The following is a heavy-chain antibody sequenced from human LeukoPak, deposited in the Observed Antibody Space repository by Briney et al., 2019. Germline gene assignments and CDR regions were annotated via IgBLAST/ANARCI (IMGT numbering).Heavy chain of an antibody. V-gene: IGHV3-33*01. D-gene: IGHD4-17*01. J-gene: IGHJ4*02. CDR2: IWYDGSNK. Sequence: GRSLRLSCAASGFTFSSYGMHWVRQAPGKGLEWVAVIWYDGSNKYYADSVKGRFTISRDNSKNTLYLQMNSLRTEDTAVYYCARGSENYGAPFDYWGQGTLVTVSS. CDR3: ARGSENYGAPFDY. CDR1: GFTFSSYG.